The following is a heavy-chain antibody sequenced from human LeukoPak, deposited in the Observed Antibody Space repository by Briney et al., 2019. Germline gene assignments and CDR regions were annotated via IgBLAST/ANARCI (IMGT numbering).Heavy chain of an antibody. V-gene: IGHV1-3*01. Sequence: GASVKVSCKASGYTFTTYAMHWVRQAPGQRLEWMGWINAGNGNTKSSQKFQGRVTITRDTSATTAYMELSSLKSEDTAVYYCARGTIAIYDILTGPDYWGQGTPVTVSS. CDR2: INAGNGNT. D-gene: IGHD3-9*01. CDR3: ARGTIAIYDILTGPDY. J-gene: IGHJ4*02. CDR1: GYTFTTYA.